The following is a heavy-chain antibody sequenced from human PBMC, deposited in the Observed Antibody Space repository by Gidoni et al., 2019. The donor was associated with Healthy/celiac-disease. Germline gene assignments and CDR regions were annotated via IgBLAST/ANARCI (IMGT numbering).Heavy chain of an antibody. CDR2: ISSSSSTI. V-gene: IGHV3-48*02. CDR1: GLTFRSYS. J-gene: IGHJ4*02. Sequence: EVQLVESGGGLVTTGGSLRLSCAASGLTFRSYSRNWVRKAPGKGLEWVSYISSSSSTIYYADSLNDRFTISRDNAKNSLYLQMNSLRDEDTAVYYCATNRLGYSGYDPYYWGQGTLVTVSS. CDR3: ATNRLGYSGYDPYY. D-gene: IGHD5-12*01.